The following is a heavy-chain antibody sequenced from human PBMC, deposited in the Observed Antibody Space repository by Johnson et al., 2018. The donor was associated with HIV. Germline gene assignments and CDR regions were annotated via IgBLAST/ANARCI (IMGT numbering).Heavy chain of an antibody. Sequence: QMQLVESGGGVVQPGRSLRLSCAASGFTFSSYAMHWVRQAPGKGLEWVAVISYDGSNKYYADSVKGRFTISRDNSKNTLYLQMNSLRAEDTAVYYCAKGTHYSDSSGYWSNDAFDIWGQGTRVTVSS. V-gene: IGHV3-30-3*01. J-gene: IGHJ3*02. D-gene: IGHD3-22*01. CDR1: GFTFSSYA. CDR3: AKGTHYSDSSGYWSNDAFDI. CDR2: ISYDGSNK.